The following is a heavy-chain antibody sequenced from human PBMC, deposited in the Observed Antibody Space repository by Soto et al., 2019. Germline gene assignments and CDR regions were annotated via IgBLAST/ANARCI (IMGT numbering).Heavy chain of an antibody. V-gene: IGHV1-18*01. Sequence: ASVKVSCKASGYTFTSYGISWVRQAPGQGLEWMGWISAYNGNTNYAQKLRGRVTMTTDTSTSTAYMELRSLRSDDTAVYYCARDPGYIVVVPAATVGDAFDIWGQGTMVTVSS. D-gene: IGHD2-2*01. CDR1: GYTFTSYG. CDR2: ISAYNGNT. J-gene: IGHJ3*02. CDR3: ARDPGYIVVVPAATVGDAFDI.